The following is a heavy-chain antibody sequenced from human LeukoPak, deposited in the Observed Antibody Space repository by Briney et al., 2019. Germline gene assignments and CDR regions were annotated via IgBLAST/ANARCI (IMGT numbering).Heavy chain of an antibody. CDR3: TTEGSQAYYYGSGSYYNVGSFDY. CDR2: IKSKTDGGTT. V-gene: IGHV3-15*01. Sequence: PGESLRLSCAASGFTFSNAWMSWVRQAPGKGLEWVGRIKSKTDGGTTDYAAPVKGRFTISRDDSKNTLYLQMNSLKTEDTAVYYCTTEGSQAYYYGSGSYYNVGSFDYWGQGTLVTVSS. CDR1: GFTFSNAW. D-gene: IGHD3-10*01. J-gene: IGHJ4*02.